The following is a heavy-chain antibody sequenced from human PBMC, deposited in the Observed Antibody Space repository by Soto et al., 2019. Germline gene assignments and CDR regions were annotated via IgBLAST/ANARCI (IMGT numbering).Heavy chain of an antibody. V-gene: IGHV3-9*01. Sequence: QTGRSLRLSCTASGFSCDGYAMHWVRQVPGKGREWVAGLNWKGDNIAYADSVKGRFLIPRDHAKNSLSLQMNSLRPEDTGLYFGAKDRYDLSGYEVALDYWGHGTPVTVSS. J-gene: IGHJ4*01. CDR1: GFSCDGYA. CDR3: AKDRYDLSGYEVALDY. CDR2: LNWKGDNI. D-gene: IGHD5-12*01.